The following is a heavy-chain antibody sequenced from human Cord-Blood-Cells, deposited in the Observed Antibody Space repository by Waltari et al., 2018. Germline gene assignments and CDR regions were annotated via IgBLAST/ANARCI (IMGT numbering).Heavy chain of an antibody. V-gene: IGHV3-53*01. CDR3: ARSYSNYYYYGMDV. CDR2: IYSGGST. D-gene: IGHD4-4*01. J-gene: IGHJ6*02. Sequence: EVQVVESGGGLIQPGGSLRLSCAASGFTVSGKYMVWVRPAPGKGLEWVSVIYSGGSTYYADSVKGRFTISRDNSKNTLYLQMNSLRAEDTAVYYCARSYSNYYYYGMDVWGQGTTVTVSS. CDR1: GFTVSGKY.